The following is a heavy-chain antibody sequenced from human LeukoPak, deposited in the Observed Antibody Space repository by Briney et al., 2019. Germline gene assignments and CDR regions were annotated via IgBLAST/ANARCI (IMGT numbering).Heavy chain of an antibody. CDR2: IYYSGST. J-gene: IGHJ4*02. CDR3: VSGGYDLPFDY. V-gene: IGHV4-39*07. D-gene: IGHD5-12*01. Sequence: SETLSLTCTVSGGSISSSRYYGGWIRQPPGKGLEWIGSIYYSGSTYYNPSLKSRVTISVDTSKNQFSLKLSSVTAADTAVYYCVSGGYDLPFDYWGQGTLVTVSS. CDR1: GGSISSSRYY.